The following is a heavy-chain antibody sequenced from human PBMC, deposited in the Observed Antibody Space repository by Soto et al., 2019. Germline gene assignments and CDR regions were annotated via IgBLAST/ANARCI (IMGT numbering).Heavy chain of an antibody. CDR1: GYTFTSYY. D-gene: IGHD3-9*01. V-gene: IGHV1-46*01. CDR3: ARDQDILPAKGAFDI. J-gene: IGHJ3*02. CDR2: INPSGGST. Sequence: GASVKVSCKASGYTFTSYYMHWVRQAPGQGLEWMGIINPSGGSTSYAQKFQGRVTMTRDTSTSTVYMELSSLRSEDTAVYYCARDQDILPAKGAFDISGQGTMVTVSS.